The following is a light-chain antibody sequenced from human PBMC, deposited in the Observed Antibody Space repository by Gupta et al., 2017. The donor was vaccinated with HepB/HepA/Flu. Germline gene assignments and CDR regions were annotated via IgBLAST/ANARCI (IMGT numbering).Light chain of an antibody. CDR2: RDN. J-gene: IGLJ3*02. CDR1: NSNIGTNF. Sequence: QSVVTHPPSASGSPGQRVTIACSGTNSNIGTNFVYWFQQHSGAAPKLLIYRDNQRPSGVPDRFTGFKSGTSGYLSFIGLRWEDEADDDDKVWGVSLKKGVFGGGTKVTVL. CDR3: KVWGVSLKKGV. V-gene: IGLV1-47*01.